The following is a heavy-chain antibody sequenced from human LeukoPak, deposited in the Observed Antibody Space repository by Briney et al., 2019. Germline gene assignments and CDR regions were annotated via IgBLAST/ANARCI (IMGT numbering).Heavy chain of an antibody. CDR1: GFTFSSHW. J-gene: IGHJ3*02. Sequence: GGSLRLSCAASGFTFSSHWMHWVRQAPGKGLVRVSRINTDGTSPLYAESVKGRFTISRDNAKSTLYLQMNSLGAEDTAVYYCTRGGSPPEALGDTFDIWGQGTMVTVSS. CDR3: TRGGSPPEALGDTFDI. V-gene: IGHV3-74*01. CDR2: INTDGTSP. D-gene: IGHD1-26*01.